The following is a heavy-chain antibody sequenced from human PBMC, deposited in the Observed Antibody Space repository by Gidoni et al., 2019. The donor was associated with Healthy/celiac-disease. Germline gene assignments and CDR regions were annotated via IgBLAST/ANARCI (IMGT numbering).Heavy chain of an antibody. CDR3: ARGYGDYGLYWYFDL. CDR1: GGSISSGSYY. D-gene: IGHD4-17*01. CDR2: IYTSGRT. Sequence: QVQLQESGPGLVKPSQTLSLTCTVSGGSISSGSYYWSWIRQPPGKGREWIGRIYTSGRTNYNPSLKSRVTISVDTSTTQFSLKLSSVTAAATAVYYCARGYGDYGLYWYFDLWGRGTLVTVSS. V-gene: IGHV4-61*02. J-gene: IGHJ2*01.